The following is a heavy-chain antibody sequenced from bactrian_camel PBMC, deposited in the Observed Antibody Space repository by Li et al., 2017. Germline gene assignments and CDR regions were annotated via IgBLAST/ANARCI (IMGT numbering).Heavy chain of an antibody. V-gene: IGHV3S26*01. CDR3: AAEIGECWRRDELDSGYLSY. J-gene: IGHJ4*01. CDR2: LDSDGST. CDR1: GYTYSSYW. D-gene: IGHD5*01. Sequence: HVQLVESGGGSVQAGGSLRLSCAASGYTYSSYWMGWFRQAPGKEREGVAALDSDGSTTYADSVKGRFTISKDNADNTLYLQMNSLEPEDTGVYYCAAEIGECWRRDELDSGYLSYWGQGTQVTVSS.